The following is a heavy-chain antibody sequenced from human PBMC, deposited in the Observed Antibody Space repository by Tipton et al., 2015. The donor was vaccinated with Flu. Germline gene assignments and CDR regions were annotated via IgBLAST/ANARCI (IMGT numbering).Heavy chain of an antibody. Sequence: TLSLTCTVSGGSISSYYWSWIRQPPGKGLEWIGYIYYSGSTNYNPSLKSRVTISVDTSKNQFSLKLSSVTAADTAGYYCAGRAGRGAADFDYWGQGTLVTVSS. J-gene: IGHJ4*02. D-gene: IGHD6-13*01. CDR1: GGSISSYY. CDR2: IYYSGST. CDR3: AGRAGRGAADFDY. V-gene: IGHV4-59*08.